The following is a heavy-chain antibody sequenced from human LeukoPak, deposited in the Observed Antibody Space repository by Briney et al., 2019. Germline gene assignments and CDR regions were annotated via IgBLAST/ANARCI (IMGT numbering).Heavy chain of an antibody. CDR3: ARVRNSGFRYVDS. CDR2: VSAYNGNT. V-gene: IGHV1-18*01. J-gene: IGHJ4*02. D-gene: IGHD5-12*01. Sequence: ASVKVSCKASGYTFTNYAISWVRQAPGQGLEWVGWVSAYNGNTNYAQKLQGRVTMTTDTSTSTAYMDLRSLRSDDTAVYYCARVRNSGFRYVDSWGQGTLVTVSS. CDR1: GYTFTNYA.